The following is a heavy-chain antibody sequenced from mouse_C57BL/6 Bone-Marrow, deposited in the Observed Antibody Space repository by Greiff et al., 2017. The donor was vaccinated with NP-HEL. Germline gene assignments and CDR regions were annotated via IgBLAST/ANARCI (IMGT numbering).Heavy chain of an antibody. CDR1: GFNIKDDY. CDR2: IDPENGDT. CDR3: TGYFDD. Sequence: VQLKESGAELVRPGASVKLSCTASGFNIKDDYMHWVKQRPEQGLEWIGWIDPENGDTEYASKFQGKATITADTSSNTAYLQLSSLTAEDTAVYYCTGYFDDWGQGTTLTVSS. J-gene: IGHJ2*01. V-gene: IGHV14-4*01.